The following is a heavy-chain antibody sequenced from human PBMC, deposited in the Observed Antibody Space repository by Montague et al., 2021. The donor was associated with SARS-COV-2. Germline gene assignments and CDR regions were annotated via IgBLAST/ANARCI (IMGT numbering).Heavy chain of an antibody. J-gene: IGHJ4*02. CDR1: SGSIISSGYY. D-gene: IGHD3-10*01. CDR2: IYYSGTT. CDR3: ARGMIRGVTTPFDY. V-gene: IGHV4-39*02. Sequence: SETLSLTCSVSSGSIISSGYYWGWIRQPPGKELEWIGNIYYSGTTYYNPSLQSRGTIPVDTSKNHLYLRLSSVTAADTAVYFCARGMIRGVTTPFDYWGQGSQVSVSS.